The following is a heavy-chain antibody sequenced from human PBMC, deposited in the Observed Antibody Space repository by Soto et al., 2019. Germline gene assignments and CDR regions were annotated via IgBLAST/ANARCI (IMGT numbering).Heavy chain of an antibody. CDR3: ARHVVRTYYDILTGSQPPGWFDP. CDR2: IYYSGST. V-gene: IGHV4-39*01. J-gene: IGHJ5*02. Sequence: SETLSLTCTVSGGSISSSSYYWGWIRQPPGKGLEWIGSIYYSGSTYYNPSLKSRVTISVDTSKNQFSLKLSSVTAADTAVYYCARHVVRTYYDILTGSQPPGWFDPWGQGTLVTVSS. D-gene: IGHD3-9*01. CDR1: GGSISSSSYY.